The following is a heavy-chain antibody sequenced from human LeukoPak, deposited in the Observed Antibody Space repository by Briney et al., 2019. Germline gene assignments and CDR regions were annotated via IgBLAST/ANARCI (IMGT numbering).Heavy chain of an antibody. J-gene: IGHJ6*03. CDR1: GFTFSGSA. V-gene: IGHV3-73*01. D-gene: IGHD5-24*01. Sequence: PGGSLRLSCAASGFTFSGSAMHWVRQASGKGLEWVGRIRSKANSYATAYAASVKGRFTISRDNSKNTLYLEMNSLRAEDTAVYYCAKDAYSYNTNYYYYMDVWGKGTTVIISS. CDR2: IRSKANSYAT. CDR3: AKDAYSYNTNYYYYMDV.